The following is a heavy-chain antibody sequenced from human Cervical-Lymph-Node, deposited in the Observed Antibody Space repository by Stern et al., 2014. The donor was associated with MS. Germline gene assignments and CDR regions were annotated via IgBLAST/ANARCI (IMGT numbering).Heavy chain of an antibody. Sequence: HVQLQESRPGLEKPSGTLSLTCAVSGGSISSSNWWWWVRQPPGKGLKGIGEIYDGGSTNYNPSLKSRVTISVDKSKNQFSLKLSSVTAADTAVYYCASRGWWLVYWGQGTLVTVSS. CDR3: ASRGWWLVY. D-gene: IGHD6-19*01. J-gene: IGHJ4*02. CDR1: GGSISSSNW. V-gene: IGHV4-4*02. CDR2: IYDGGST.